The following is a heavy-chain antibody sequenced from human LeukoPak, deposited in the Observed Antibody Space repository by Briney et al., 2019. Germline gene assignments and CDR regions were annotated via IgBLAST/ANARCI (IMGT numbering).Heavy chain of an antibody. J-gene: IGHJ6*03. CDR3: ARGKSSSSPGYYYYMDV. CDR2: IIPIFGTA. Sequence: SVKVSCKASGGTFSSYAVSWVRQAPGQGLEWMGGIIPIFGTANYAQKFQGRVTITTDESTSTAYMELSSLRSEDTAVYYCARGKSSSSPGYYYYMDVWGKGTTVTVSS. D-gene: IGHD6-6*01. V-gene: IGHV1-69*05. CDR1: GGTFSSYA.